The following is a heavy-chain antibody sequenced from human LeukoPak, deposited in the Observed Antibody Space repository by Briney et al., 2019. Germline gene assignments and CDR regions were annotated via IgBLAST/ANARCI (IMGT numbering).Heavy chain of an antibody. CDR1: GYTFTGYY. Sequence: ASVKVSCKASGYTFTGYYMHWVRQAPGQGLEWMGWINPNSGGTNYAQKFQGRVTMTRDTSISTAYMELSRLRSDDTAVYYCARDHQQPGHFYYYYYMDVWGKGTTVTVSS. J-gene: IGHJ6*03. V-gene: IGHV1-2*02. CDR3: ARDHQQPGHFYYYYYMDV. D-gene: IGHD6-13*01. CDR2: INPNSGGT.